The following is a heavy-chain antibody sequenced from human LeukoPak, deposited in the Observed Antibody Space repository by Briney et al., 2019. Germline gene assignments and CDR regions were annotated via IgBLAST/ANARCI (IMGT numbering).Heavy chain of an antibody. CDR3: TRQTERDAYNRY. CDR1: GFTFSSYA. J-gene: IGHJ4*02. D-gene: IGHD5-24*01. V-gene: IGHV3-7*05. CDR2: IKQDGSVK. Sequence: GGSLRLSCAASGFTFSSYAMTWARQAPGKGLEWVANIKQDGSVKNYVDSVEGRFTISRDNAKNSLYLQMNSLRGEDTAVYYCTRQTERDAYNRYWGQGTLVTVSS.